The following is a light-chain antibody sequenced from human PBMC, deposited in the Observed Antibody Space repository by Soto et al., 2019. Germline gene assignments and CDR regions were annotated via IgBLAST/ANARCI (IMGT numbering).Light chain of an antibody. CDR3: MQSTHWPPYT. CDR1: QSLAYIDGNTY. CDR2: YVS. Sequence: EVVMTQSPLSLPVTLGQPASISCRSSQSLAYIDGNTYLTLFHQRPGQSPRRLVYYVSNRDSGVADRFSGSGSGTEFTLKISRVEAEDACIYYCMQSTHWPPYTFSQGTKLEIK. J-gene: IGKJ2*01. V-gene: IGKV2-30*01.